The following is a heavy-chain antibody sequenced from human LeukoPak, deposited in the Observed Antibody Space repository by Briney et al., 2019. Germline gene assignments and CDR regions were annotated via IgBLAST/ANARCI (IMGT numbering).Heavy chain of an antibody. CDR3: ARQRGLRYFDWYSPDY. J-gene: IGHJ4*02. CDR2: ISAYNGHT. CDR1: GYTFNSYG. D-gene: IGHD3-9*01. Sequence: ASVKVSCKASGYTFNSYGISWVRQAPGQGLEWMGWISAYNGHTNYAQKLQGRVTMTTDTSTSTAYMELRSLRSDDTAVYYCARQRGLRYFDWYSPDYWGQGTLVTVSS. V-gene: IGHV1-18*01.